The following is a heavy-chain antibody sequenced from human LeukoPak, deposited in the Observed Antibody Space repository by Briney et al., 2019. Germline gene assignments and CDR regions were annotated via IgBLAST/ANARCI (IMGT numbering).Heavy chain of an antibody. CDR2: ISSSGSTI. D-gene: IGHD6-13*01. Sequence: GGSLRLSCAASGFAFSSYEMNWVRQAPGKGLELVSYISSSGSTIYYADAVKGGFTISRDNAKNSLYLQMNSLRAEDTAVYYCARDIAAAGTRFLDYWGQGTLVTVSS. V-gene: IGHV3-48*03. J-gene: IGHJ4*02. CDR3: ARDIAAAGTRFLDY. CDR1: GFAFSSYE.